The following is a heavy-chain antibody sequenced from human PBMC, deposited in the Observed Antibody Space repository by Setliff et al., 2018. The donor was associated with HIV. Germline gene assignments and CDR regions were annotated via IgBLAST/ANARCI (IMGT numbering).Heavy chain of an antibody. J-gene: IGHJ4*02. V-gene: IGHV3-74*03. D-gene: IGHD4-17*01. CDR2: IYSDASTI. Sequence: GGSLRLSCAASGFSFSYYWMHWVRQAPGTGPAGVSRIYSDASTIAYADSVKGRFTISRDNAKNTLYLQMNSLKVEDTAVYYCIPRNYGGPSDFDRWGQGTLVTVSS. CDR3: IPRNYGGPSDFDR. CDR1: GFSFSYYW.